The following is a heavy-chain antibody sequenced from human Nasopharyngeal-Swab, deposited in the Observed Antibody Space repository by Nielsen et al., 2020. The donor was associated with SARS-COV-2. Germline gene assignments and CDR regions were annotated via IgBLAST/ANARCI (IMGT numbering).Heavy chain of an antibody. D-gene: IGHD6-6*01. V-gene: IGHV6-1*01. CDR2: TYYRSKWYN. CDR3: ARDSDRLVNWFDP. J-gene: IGHJ5*02. Sequence: WITQSPSRGLEWLGRTYYRSKWYNDYAVSVKSRITINPDTSKNQFSLQLNSVTPEDTAVYYCARDSDRLVNWFDPWGQGTLVTVSS.